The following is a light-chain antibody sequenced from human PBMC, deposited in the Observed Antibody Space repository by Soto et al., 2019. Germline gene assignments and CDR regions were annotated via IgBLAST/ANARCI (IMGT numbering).Light chain of an antibody. CDR1: SSDVGGYNY. Sequence: QLVLTQPRSVSGSPGQSVTISCTGTSSDVGGYNYVSWYQQHPGKAPKLMIYDVSKRPSGVPDRFSGSKSGKTASLIISGLQAEDEADYYCCSYAGSSWVFGGGTKLTVL. CDR2: DVS. V-gene: IGLV2-11*01. CDR3: CSYAGSSWV. J-gene: IGLJ3*02.